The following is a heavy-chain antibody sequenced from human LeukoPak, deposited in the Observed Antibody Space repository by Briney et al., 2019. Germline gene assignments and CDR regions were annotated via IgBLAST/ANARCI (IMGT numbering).Heavy chain of an antibody. D-gene: IGHD2-2*01. CDR3: ARGSNSYPYCYDY. CDR2: IKRDESEI. V-gene: IGHV3-7*04. J-gene: IGHJ4*02. Sequence: GGSLRLSCAASGFTFSIYWMSWVRQAPGKGLEWVTNIKRDESEIYYVDSVKGRFTVSRDNAKNSLYLQMNSLRAEDTAVYYCARGSNSYPYCYDYWGQGILVTVSS. CDR1: GFTFSIYW.